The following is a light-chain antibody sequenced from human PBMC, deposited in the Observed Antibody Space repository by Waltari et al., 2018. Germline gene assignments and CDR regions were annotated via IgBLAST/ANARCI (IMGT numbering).Light chain of an antibody. CDR2: EVT. CDR3: SSHVV. J-gene: IGLJ3*02. Sequence: QSALTQPPSASGSPGQTVTISCTATGSDVGDYNYVSWYQQHPGKAPKLMIYEVTKRPPGVPDRFSGSKSGNTASLTVSGLQAEDEADYYCSSHVVFGGGTKLTVL. CDR1: GSDVGDYNY. V-gene: IGLV2-8*01.